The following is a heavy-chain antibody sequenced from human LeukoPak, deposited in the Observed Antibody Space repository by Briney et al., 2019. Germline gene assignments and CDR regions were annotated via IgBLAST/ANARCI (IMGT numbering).Heavy chain of an antibody. D-gene: IGHD5-24*01. CDR3: ARDSRDGYNSYFDY. J-gene: IGHJ4*02. V-gene: IGHV1-2*02. CDR2: INPNSGGT. CDR1: GYTFTGYY. Sequence: ASVKVSCKASGYTFTGYYMHWVRQAPGQGLEWMGWINPNSGGTNYAQKFQGRVTMTRDTSISTAYMELSRLRSDDTAVYYCARDSRDGYNSYFDYWGQGTLVIVSS.